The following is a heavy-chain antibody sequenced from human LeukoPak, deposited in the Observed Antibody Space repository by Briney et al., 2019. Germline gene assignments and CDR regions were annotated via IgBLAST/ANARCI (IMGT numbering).Heavy chain of an antibody. Sequence: GGSLRLSCAASGFTFSSYSMNWVRQAPGKGLEWVSSISSSSYIYYADSVKGRFTISRDNAKNSLYLQMNSLRAEDTAVYYCARGGAARGSGSFGDWGQGTLVTVSS. CDR2: ISSSSYI. D-gene: IGHD3-10*01. CDR1: GFTFSSYS. V-gene: IGHV3-21*01. CDR3: ARGGAARGSGSFGD. J-gene: IGHJ4*02.